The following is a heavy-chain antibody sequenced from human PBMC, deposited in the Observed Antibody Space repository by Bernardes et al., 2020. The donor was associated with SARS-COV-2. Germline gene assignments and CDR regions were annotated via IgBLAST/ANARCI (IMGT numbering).Heavy chain of an antibody. CDR3: ARGGFGYGDYAAWFDP. CDR1: GGSISSYY. J-gene: IGHJ5*02. Sequence: SETLSLTRTVSGGSISSYYWSWIRQPPGKGLEWIGYIYYSGSTNYNPSLKSRVTISVDTSKNQFSLKLSSVTAADTAVYYCARGGFGYGDYAAWFDPWGQGTLVTVSS. V-gene: IGHV4-59*01. D-gene: IGHD4-17*01. CDR2: IYYSGST.